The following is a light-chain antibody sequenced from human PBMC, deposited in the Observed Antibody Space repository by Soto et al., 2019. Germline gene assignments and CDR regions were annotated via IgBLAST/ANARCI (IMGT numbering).Light chain of an antibody. J-gene: IGKJ1*01. CDR1: QSISTY. CDR3: HQSYSTPRT. CDR2: AAS. V-gene: IGKV1-39*01. Sequence: DIQMTQSPSSLSAFVGDRVTITCQASQSISTYLNWYQQKSGQAPKLLIYAASSLQSGVPSRFSGGGSGTDFTLTISSLQPEDFATYYCHQSYSTPRTFGQGTKVDIK.